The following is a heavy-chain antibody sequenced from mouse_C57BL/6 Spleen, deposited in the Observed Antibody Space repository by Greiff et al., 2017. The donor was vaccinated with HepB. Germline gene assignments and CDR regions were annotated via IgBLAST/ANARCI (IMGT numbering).Heavy chain of an antibody. Sequence: QVQLKQSGAELVKPGASVKISCKASGYAFSSYWMNWAKQRPGKGLEWIGQIYPGDGDTNYNGKFKGKATLTADKSSSTAYMQLSSLTSEDSAVYFCARYRGYGNYPGYYFDYWGQGTTLTVSS. CDR3: ARYRGYGNYPGYYFDY. J-gene: IGHJ2*01. CDR2: IYPGDGDT. CDR1: GYAFSSYW. D-gene: IGHD2-1*01. V-gene: IGHV1-80*01.